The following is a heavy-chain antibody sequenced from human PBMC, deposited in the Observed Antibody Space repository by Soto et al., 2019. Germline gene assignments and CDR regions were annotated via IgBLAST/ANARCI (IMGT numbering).Heavy chain of an antibody. Sequence: SETLSLTCTVSGGSISSSSYYWGWIRQPPGKGLEWIGSIYYSGSTYYNPSLKSRVTISVDTSKNQFSLKLSSVTAADTAVCYCARRFNAAGFWSGYYDDYYYYGMDVWGQGTTVTVSS. CDR1: GGSISSSSYY. CDR2: IYYSGST. J-gene: IGHJ6*02. D-gene: IGHD3-3*01. CDR3: ARRFNAAGFWSGYYDDYYYYGMDV. V-gene: IGHV4-39*01.